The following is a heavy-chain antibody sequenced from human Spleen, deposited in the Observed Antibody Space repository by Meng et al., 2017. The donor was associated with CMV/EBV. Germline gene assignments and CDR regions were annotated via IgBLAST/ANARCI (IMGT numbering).Heavy chain of an antibody. CDR2: ISSSSDYI. D-gene: IGHD3-10*01. CDR1: GFILSGYS. CDR3: ARENGGSGSYYSPFDY. V-gene: IGHV3-21*01. J-gene: IGHJ4*02. Sequence: GFILSGYSMNWVRQAPGKGLEWVSSISSSSDYIYYADSVRGRFTISRDNAKRSLYLQMNSLRAEDTAVYYCARENGGSGSYYSPFDYWGQGTLVTVSS.